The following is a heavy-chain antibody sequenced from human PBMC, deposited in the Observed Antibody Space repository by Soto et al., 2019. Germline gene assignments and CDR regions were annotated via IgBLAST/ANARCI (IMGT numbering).Heavy chain of an antibody. D-gene: IGHD2-15*01. CDR3: ARDPGYCSGGSCYGYFDY. CDR1: GFTFNNYA. Sequence: QVQLVESGGGVVQPGRSLRLSCAASGFTFNNYALHWVRQAPGKGLEWVAIISYDGNNKYYADSVKGRFTISRDNSKNTLYLQMNNVTAEDAAVYFCARDPGYCSGGSCYGYFDYWGQGTLVTVSS. V-gene: IGHV3-30-3*01. CDR2: ISYDGNNK. J-gene: IGHJ4*02.